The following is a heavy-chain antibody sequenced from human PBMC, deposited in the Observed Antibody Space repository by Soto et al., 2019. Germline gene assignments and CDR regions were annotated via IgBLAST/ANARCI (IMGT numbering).Heavy chain of an antibody. V-gene: IGHV4-59*01. Sequence: SETLSLTCTVSGGSISSYYWRWIRHPPGKGLEWIGYIYYSGSTNYNPSLKSRVTVSVDTSKNQFSQKLSSVTAADTDGDNGARGSGGYDDAFDIWGQGTMVTVSS. CDR2: IYYSGST. CDR1: GGSISSYY. D-gene: IGHD5-12*01. CDR3: ARGSGGYDDAFDI. J-gene: IGHJ3*02.